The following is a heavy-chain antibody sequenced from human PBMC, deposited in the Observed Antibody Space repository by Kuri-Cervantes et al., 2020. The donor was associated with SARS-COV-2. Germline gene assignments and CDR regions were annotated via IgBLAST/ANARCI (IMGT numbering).Heavy chain of an antibody. CDR1: GDTFSSYD. CDR3: ASQTEIYGSGSYYFYY. Sequence: SVKVSCKASGDTFSSYDISWVRQAPGQGLEWMGRIIPILGIANYAQKFQGRVTITGDKSTSTAYMELSSLRSEDTAVYYCASQTEIYGSGSYYFYYWGQGTLVTVSS. V-gene: IGHV1-69*04. D-gene: IGHD3-10*01. J-gene: IGHJ4*02. CDR2: IIPILGIA.